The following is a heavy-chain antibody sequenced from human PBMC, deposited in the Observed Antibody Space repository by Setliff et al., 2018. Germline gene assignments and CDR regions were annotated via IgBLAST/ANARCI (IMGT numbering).Heavy chain of an antibody. CDR1: GFTFSSYW. Sequence: PGGSLRLSCAASGFTFSSYWMSWVRQAPGRGLEWVATITQGGSEKFYVDSVKGRFNISRDNAKNSLSLQMNSLRGDDAAVYYCASDPSYASSLYYYLEVWGKGTTVTVSS. CDR2: ITQGGSEK. CDR3: ASDPSYASSLYYYLEV. J-gene: IGHJ6*03. V-gene: IGHV3-7*01. D-gene: IGHD6-13*01.